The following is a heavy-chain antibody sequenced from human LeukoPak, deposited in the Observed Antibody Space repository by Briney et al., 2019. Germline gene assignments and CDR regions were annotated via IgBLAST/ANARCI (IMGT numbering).Heavy chain of an antibody. J-gene: IGHJ4*02. Sequence: GGSLRLSCAVSGFTFNKYYMHWVRQAPGKGLVWVSRISSDGSNTNYADSVKGRFTISRDNAKNTLYLQMNSLRAEDTAVYYCIRVPYWGQGALVTVSS. CDR3: IRVPY. V-gene: IGHV3-74*01. CDR1: GFTFNKYY. CDR2: ISSDGSNT.